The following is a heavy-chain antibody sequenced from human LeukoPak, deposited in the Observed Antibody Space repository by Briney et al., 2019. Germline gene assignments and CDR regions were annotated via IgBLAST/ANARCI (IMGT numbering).Heavy chain of an antibody. CDR3: ARDPWVGVTTDY. J-gene: IGHJ4*02. D-gene: IGHD4-11*01. V-gene: IGHV3-23*01. CDR2: ISGGGGST. CDR1: GFTLSSYA. Sequence: GGSLRLSCAASGFTLSSYAMSWVRRAPGKGLKWVSVISGGGGSTYYADSVKGRFTISRDNSKNTLYLQMNSLTAEDTAVYYCARDPWVGVTTDYWGQGTLVTVSS.